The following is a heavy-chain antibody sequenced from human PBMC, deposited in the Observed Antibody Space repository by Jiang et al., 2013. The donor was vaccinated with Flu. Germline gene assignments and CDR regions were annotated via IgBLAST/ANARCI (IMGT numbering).Heavy chain of an antibody. Sequence: LLKPSETLSLTCAVYGGSFSGYYWSWIRQPPGKGLEWIGEINHSGSTNYSPSLKSRVTISVDTSKNQFSLKLSSVTAADTAVYYCARGRFSGSYYNSRHYYYGMDVWGQGTTVTVSS. CDR2: INHSGST. CDR3: ARGRFSGSYYNSRHYYYGMDV. J-gene: IGHJ6*02. D-gene: IGHD1-26*01. CDR1: GGSFSGYY. V-gene: IGHV4-34*01.